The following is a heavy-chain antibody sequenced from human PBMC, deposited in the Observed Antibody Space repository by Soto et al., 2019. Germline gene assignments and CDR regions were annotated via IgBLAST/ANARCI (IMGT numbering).Heavy chain of an antibody. CDR3: ERWRLGGYCFDY. Sequence: QVQLVEWGGGVVQPGRSLRLSCAASGFTFSGYVMHWVRQAPGKGLEWVAVIWHDGSNKHYADSAKGRFTSSRDNSKNTLYMQMNSLRAEETAVYYCERWRLGGYCFDYWGQGTLVTVSS. V-gene: IGHV3-33*01. D-gene: IGHD1-26*01. CDR2: IWHDGSNK. CDR1: GFTFSGYV. J-gene: IGHJ4*02.